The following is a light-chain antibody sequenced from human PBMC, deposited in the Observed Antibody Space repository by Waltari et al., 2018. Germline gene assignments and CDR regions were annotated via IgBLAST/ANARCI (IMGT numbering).Light chain of an antibody. CDR3: SSYTSSSTLV. V-gene: IGLV2-14*03. CDR2: DVS. CDR1: SSDVGGSNF. J-gene: IGLJ2*01. Sequence: QSALPQPASVSGSPGQSITISCPGTSSDVGGSNFVSWYQQHPGKAPKLMIYDVSNRPSGVSNRFSGSKSGNTASLTISGLQAEDEADYYCSSYTSSSTLVFGGGTKLTVL.